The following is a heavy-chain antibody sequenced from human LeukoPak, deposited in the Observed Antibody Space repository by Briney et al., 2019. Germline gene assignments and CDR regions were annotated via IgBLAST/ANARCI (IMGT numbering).Heavy chain of an antibody. CDR3: AKDDSHYSSSSYDY. J-gene: IGHJ4*02. D-gene: IGHD6-6*01. Sequence: GGSLRLSCAASGFTVSSNYMSWVRQAPGKGLEWVAFIRYDGSNKYYADSVKGRFTISRDNSKNTLYLQMNSLRAEDTAVYYCAKDDSHYSSSSYDYWGQGTLVTVSS. V-gene: IGHV3-30*02. CDR2: IRYDGSNK. CDR1: GFTVSSNY.